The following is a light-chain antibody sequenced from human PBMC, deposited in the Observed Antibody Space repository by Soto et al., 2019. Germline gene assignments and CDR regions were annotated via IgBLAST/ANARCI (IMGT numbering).Light chain of an antibody. CDR3: QQYNSYSCT. J-gene: IGKJ1*01. Sequence: DIQMTQSPSTLSAFVGDRVTITCRASQSISSWLAWYQQKPGKAPKLLIYDASSLESGVPSRFSGSGSGTEFTLTISSLQPDDFATYYCQQYNSYSCTFGQGTKVEIK. CDR2: DAS. CDR1: QSISSW. V-gene: IGKV1-5*01.